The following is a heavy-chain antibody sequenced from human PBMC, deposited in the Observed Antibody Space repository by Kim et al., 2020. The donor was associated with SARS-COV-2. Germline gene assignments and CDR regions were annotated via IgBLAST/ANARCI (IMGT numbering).Heavy chain of an antibody. CDR2: IYDGGNT. CDR1: GLTVSTNY. D-gene: IGHD4-4*01. CDR3: ARDQWTYSNYKYNYHGMDV. V-gene: IGHV3-53*01. Sequence: GGSLRLSCVASGLTVSTNYMSWVRRAPGKGLEWVSVIYDGGNTYYTDSVKGRFSIARDNSKNTLLLQMNSLRAEDTAVYYCARDQWTYSNYKYNYHGMDVWGQGTTVTVSS. J-gene: IGHJ6*02.